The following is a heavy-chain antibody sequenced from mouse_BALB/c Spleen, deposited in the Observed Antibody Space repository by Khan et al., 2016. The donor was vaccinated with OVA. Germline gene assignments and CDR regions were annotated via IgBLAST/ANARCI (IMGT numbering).Heavy chain of an antibody. CDR1: GFTFSSYS. D-gene: IGHD4-1*01. Sequence: EVELVESGGDLVKPGGSLKLSCAASGFTFSSYSMSWVRQIPDKRLEWVATMSSGGDYTYYPDSVKGRFPISRDNAKNTRYLQMSSLKSEDTAMYYCASHLTGSFAYWGQGTLVTVSA. V-gene: IGHV5-6*01. CDR2: MSSGGDYT. CDR3: ASHLTGSFAY. J-gene: IGHJ3*01.